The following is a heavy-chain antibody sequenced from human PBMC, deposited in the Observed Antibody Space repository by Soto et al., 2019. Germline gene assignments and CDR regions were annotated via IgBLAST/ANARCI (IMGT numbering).Heavy chain of an antibody. CDR3: ALGGSVTLTRGEGWCDR. Sequence: QVQLVQSGAEVKKPGASVKVSCKASGYTFTNYYMHWVRQAPGQGLEWVGIIDPSGGSTTYAQKFPGRSPMARDTSTSTVYLDLSSLTSEDTAFYYCALGGSVTLTRGEGWCDRWGQGTLVTVSS. V-gene: IGHV1-46*01. CDR1: GYTFTNYY. D-gene: IGHD3-10*01. J-gene: IGHJ5*02. CDR2: IDPSGGST.